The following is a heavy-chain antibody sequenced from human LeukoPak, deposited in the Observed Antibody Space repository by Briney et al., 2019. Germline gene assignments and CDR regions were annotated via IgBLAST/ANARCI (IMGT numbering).Heavy chain of an antibody. D-gene: IGHD1-26*01. CDR1: GFTFSIYA. CDR3: ARDASGSYYWFDY. V-gene: IGHV3-30*09. Sequence: GGSLRLSCGASGFTFSIYAIHWVRQAPGKGLEWVAVISYDGSNKYYADSVKGRFAISRDNSKNTLYLQMNSLSAEDTAVYYCARDASGSYYWFDYWGQGTLVTVSS. CDR2: ISYDGSNK. J-gene: IGHJ4*02.